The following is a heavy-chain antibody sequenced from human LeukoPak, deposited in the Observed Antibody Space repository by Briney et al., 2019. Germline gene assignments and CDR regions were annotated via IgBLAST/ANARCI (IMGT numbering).Heavy chain of an antibody. CDR3: ARKRSRITSFDD. CDR2: VYYSGSI. CDR1: GYSIRSDNW. V-gene: IGHV4-28*05. D-gene: IGHD2-2*01. Sequence: SDTLSLTCDVSGYSIRSDNWWGWIRPPPGKGLEWIGYVYYSGSIYSNPSLKSRVTMPVDASRNQFSLKLTSVTPEDTAVYYCARKRSRITSFDDWGQGTLVTVSS. J-gene: IGHJ4*02.